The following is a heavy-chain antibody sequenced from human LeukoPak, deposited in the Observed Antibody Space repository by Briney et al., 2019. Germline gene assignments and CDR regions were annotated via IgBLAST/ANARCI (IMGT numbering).Heavy chain of an antibody. Sequence: GASVKVSCKASGYTFTGYYMHWVRQAPGQGLEWMGRINPNSGGTNYAQKFQGRVTMTRDTSISTAYMELSRLRSDDTAVYYCASGCISIGRGSCCYYWGQGTLVTVSS. CDR1: GYTFTGYY. CDR3: ASGCISIGRGSCCYY. V-gene: IGHV1-2*06. CDR2: INPNSGGT. D-gene: IGHD2-15*01. J-gene: IGHJ4*02.